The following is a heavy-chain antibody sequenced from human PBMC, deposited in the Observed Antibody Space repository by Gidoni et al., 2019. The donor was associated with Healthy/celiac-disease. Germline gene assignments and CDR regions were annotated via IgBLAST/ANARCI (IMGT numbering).Heavy chain of an antibody. D-gene: IGHD3-22*01. CDR1: GFTFSSYA. CDR3: TSSVVVIGWFDP. V-gene: IGHV3-23*01. J-gene: IGHJ5*02. Sequence: EVQLLESGGGLVQPGGSLRLSCAASGFTFSSYAMSWVRQAPGKGLEWVSAISGSGGSTYYADSVKGRFTISRDNSKNTLYLQMNSLRAEDTAVYYCTSSVVVIGWFDPWGQGTLVTVSS. CDR2: ISGSGGST.